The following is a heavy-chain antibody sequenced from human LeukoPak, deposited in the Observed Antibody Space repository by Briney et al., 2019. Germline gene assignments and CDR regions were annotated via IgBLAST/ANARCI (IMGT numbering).Heavy chain of an antibody. V-gene: IGHV3-64D*06. D-gene: IGHD3-22*01. CDR3: VKIYNYDSSGPFDN. Sequence: PGGSLRLSCSVSGFIFSNYAMYWVRQAPGKGLEYVSFIISNGGSTYYADSVKGRFTISRDNSKNTLYLQMSSLRAEDTAVYYCVKIYNYDSSGPFDNWGQGTPVTVSS. J-gene: IGHJ4*02. CDR1: GFIFSNYA. CDR2: IISNGGST.